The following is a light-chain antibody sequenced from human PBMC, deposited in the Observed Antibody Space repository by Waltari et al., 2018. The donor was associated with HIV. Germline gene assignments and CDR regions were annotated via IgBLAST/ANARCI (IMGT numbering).Light chain of an antibody. V-gene: IGKV4-1*01. CDR2: WAC. Sequence: DVVMTQSPDSLTVSVGERATLNCKSSQSLLYGSNNKNYLAWYQQRPGHRPKLLIYWACTRQSGVPDRFSGSGSGTDFSLTISSLQAEDVAGYYCQQYYLVPYTFGQGTKLEIK. CDR1: QSLLYGSNNKNY. CDR3: QQYYLVPYT. J-gene: IGKJ2*01.